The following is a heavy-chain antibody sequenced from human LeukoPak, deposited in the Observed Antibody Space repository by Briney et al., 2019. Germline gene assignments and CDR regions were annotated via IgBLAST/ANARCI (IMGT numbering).Heavy chain of an antibody. D-gene: IGHD6-19*01. V-gene: IGHV3-23*01. Sequence: GGSLRLSCAASGFTFSSYAMSWVRQAPGKGLEWVSTISGSGGSTDYADSVKGRFTISRDNSKNTLYLQMNSLRAEDTAVYYCLRQWLVGYWGQGTLVTVSS. CDR1: GFTFSSYA. CDR2: ISGSGGST. CDR3: LRQWLVGY. J-gene: IGHJ4*02.